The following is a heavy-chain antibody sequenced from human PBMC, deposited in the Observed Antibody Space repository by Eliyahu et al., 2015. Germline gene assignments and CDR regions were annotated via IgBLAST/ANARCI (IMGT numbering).Heavy chain of an antibody. D-gene: IGHD2-2*02. V-gene: IGHV2-5*02. CDR1: GXXLSTSXXG. J-gene: IGHJ5*02. CDR2: IXWDDDK. CDR3: AHIPSGRVPAAIFSWFDP. Sequence: QITLKESGPTLVKPTQTLTLTCTXSGXXLSTSXXGVGWIRQPXGKALEWLALIXWDDDKRXSPSLKSRLTITKDTSKNQVVLTMTNMDPVDTATYYCAHIPSGRVPAAIFSWFDPWGQGTLVTVSS.